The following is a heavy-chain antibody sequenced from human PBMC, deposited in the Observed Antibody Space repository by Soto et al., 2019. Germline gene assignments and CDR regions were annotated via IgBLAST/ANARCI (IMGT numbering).Heavy chain of an antibody. J-gene: IGHJ4*02. CDR3: ARDPTRIAVAGNYYFDY. CDR1: GFTFSSYS. Sequence: EVQLVESGGGLVKPGGSLRLSCAASGFTFSSYSMNWVRQAPGKGLEWVSSISSSSSYIYYADSVKGRFTISRDNAXNXQYLQMNSLRAEDTAVYYCARDPTRIAVAGNYYFDYWGQGTLVTVSS. CDR2: ISSSSSYI. D-gene: IGHD6-19*01. V-gene: IGHV3-21*01.